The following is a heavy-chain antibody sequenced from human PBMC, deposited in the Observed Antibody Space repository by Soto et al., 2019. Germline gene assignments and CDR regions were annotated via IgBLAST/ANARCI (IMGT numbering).Heavy chain of an antibody. CDR2: IYPGDSDT. J-gene: IGHJ4*02. Sequence: PGESLKISCKASVYAFINYWIGWARQMPGKGLEWMGIIYPGDSDTRYSPSFQGQVTISVDKSTSTAYLQWTNLKASDTAMYYCARRDDISGYYTDYWGQGTLVTVSS. CDR1: VYAFINYW. V-gene: IGHV5-51*01. D-gene: IGHD3-22*01. CDR3: ARRDDISGYYTDY.